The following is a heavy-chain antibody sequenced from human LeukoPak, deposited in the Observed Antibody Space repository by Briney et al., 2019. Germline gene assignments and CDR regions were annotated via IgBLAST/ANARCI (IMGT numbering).Heavy chain of an antibody. J-gene: IGHJ4*02. D-gene: IGHD1-26*01. Sequence: GGSLRLSCAASGFTFSNYWMHWVRQAPGKGLVWVSRINSDGSSTSYADSVKGRFTISRDNSKNMPDLQMNSLRAEDTAVYYCAKGDTTWELPHDYWGQGTLVTVSS. CDR2: INSDGSST. CDR3: AKGDTTWELPHDY. V-gene: IGHV3-74*01. CDR1: GFTFSNYW.